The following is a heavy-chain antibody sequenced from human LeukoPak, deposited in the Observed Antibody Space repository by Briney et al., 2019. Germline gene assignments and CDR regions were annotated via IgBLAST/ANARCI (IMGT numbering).Heavy chain of an antibody. D-gene: IGHD5-18*01. CDR2: IYHSGST. CDR3: ASPAMAFIDQGRYNYYYYMDV. CDR1: GDSISSYY. J-gene: IGHJ6*03. Sequence: SETLSLTCTVSGDSISSYYWSWIRQPPGKGLEWIGSIYHSGSTCYNPSLKSRVTISVDTSKNQFSLKLSSVTAADTAVYYCASPAMAFIDQGRYNYYYYMDVWGKGTTVTVSS. V-gene: IGHV4-38-2*02.